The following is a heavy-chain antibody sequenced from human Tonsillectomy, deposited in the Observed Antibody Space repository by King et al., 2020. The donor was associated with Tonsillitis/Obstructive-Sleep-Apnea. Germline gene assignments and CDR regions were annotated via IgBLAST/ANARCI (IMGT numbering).Heavy chain of an antibody. CDR2: INSDGSST. V-gene: IGHV3-74*01. D-gene: IGHD3-22*01. CDR1: GFTFSSYW. Sequence: VQLVESGGGLVQPGGSLRLSCAASGFTFSSYWMHWVRQAPGKGLVWVSHINSDGSSTTYADSVKGRFTISRDNAKNTLYRQMNSLRGEDAAVYYFTRDLDYESSGYYDYWGQGNLVTVSS. J-gene: IGHJ4*02. CDR3: TRDLDYESSGYYDY.